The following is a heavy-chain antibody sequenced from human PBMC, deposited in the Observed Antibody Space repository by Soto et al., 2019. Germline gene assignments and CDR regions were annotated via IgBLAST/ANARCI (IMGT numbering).Heavy chain of an antibody. D-gene: IGHD1-26*01. CDR1: GGSISSYY. J-gene: IGHJ6*02. CDR3: AATPDSGSYSYYYYGMDV. CDR2: IYYSGST. Sequence: SETLSLTCTVCGGSISSYYWSWIRQPPGKGLEWIGYIYYSGSTNYNPSLKSRVTISVDTSKNQFSLKLSSVTAADTAVYYCAATPDSGSYSYYYYGMDVWGQGTTVTVSS. V-gene: IGHV4-59*01.